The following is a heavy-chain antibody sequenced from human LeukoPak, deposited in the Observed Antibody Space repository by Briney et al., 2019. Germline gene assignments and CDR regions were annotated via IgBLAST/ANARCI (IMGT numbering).Heavy chain of an antibody. Sequence: KPSETLSLTRAVNGGSFRGYYWTWIRQPPGKGLEWIGEINHSGGTNYNPSLKSRVTISVDTSKNQFSLKLSSVTAADTAVYYCARGIVLTVYASFDYWGLGTLVTVSS. CDR3: ARGIVLTVYASFDY. CDR1: GGSFRGYY. D-gene: IGHD2-8*01. V-gene: IGHV4-34*01. J-gene: IGHJ4*02. CDR2: INHSGGT.